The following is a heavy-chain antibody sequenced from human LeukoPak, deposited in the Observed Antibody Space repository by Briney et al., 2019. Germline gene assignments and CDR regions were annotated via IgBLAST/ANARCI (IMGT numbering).Heavy chain of an antibody. CDR3: AREYSYEHTIDY. CDR1: GGSISSGDYY. J-gene: IGHJ4*02. D-gene: IGHD5-18*01. V-gene: IGHV4-30-4*01. CDR2: IYYSGST. Sequence: SETLSLTCTVSGGSISSGDYYWSWIRQPPGKGLEWIGYIYYSGSTYYNPSLKSRVTISVDTSKNQFSLKLSSVTAADTAVYYCAREYSYEHTIDYWGQGTLVTVSS.